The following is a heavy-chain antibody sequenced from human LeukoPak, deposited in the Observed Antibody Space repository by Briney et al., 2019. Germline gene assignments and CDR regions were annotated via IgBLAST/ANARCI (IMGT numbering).Heavy chain of an antibody. D-gene: IGHD3-10*01. CDR3: AKDLRFGELNMDV. CDR1: GFTFDDYA. Sequence: GGSLRLSCAASGFTFDDYAMHWVRQAPGKGLEWVSGISWNSSSIGYADSVKGRFTISRDNAKNSLYLQMNSLRAEDTALYYCAKDLRFGELNMDVWGQGTTVTVSS. CDR2: ISWNSSSI. J-gene: IGHJ6*02. V-gene: IGHV3-9*01.